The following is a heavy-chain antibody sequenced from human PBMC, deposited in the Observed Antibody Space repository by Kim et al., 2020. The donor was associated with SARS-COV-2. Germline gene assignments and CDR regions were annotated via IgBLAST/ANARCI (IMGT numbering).Heavy chain of an antibody. CDR3: AKFRGAGNYTTYYFDY. V-gene: IGHV3-23*01. Sequence: HSVRGRFTISRDNAKSTVYLQMNSRSAEDTAVYSCAKFRGAGNYTTYYFDYWGPGTLVTVSS. D-gene: IGHD4-4*01. J-gene: IGHJ4*02.